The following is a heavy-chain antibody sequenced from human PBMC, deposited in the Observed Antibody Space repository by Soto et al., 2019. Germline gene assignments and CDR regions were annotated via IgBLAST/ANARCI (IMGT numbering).Heavy chain of an antibody. CDR3: ARGQGLVYRSSHKDNWLDP. CDR2: IIPIFGTA. CDR1: GGTFSSYA. Sequence: SVKVSCKASGGTFSSYAISWVRQAPGQGLEWMGGIIPIFGTANYAQKFQGRVTITADKSTSTAYMELSSLRSEDTAVYYCARGQGLVYRSSHKDNWLDPWGQGTLVTVSS. D-gene: IGHD6-6*01. J-gene: IGHJ5*02. V-gene: IGHV1-69*06.